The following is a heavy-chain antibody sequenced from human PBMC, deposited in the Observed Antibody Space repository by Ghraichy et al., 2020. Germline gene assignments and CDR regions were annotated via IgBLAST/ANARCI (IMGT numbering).Heavy chain of an antibody. Sequence: SETLSLTCAVYGGSFSGYYWSWIRQPPGKGLEWIGEINHSGSTNYNPSLKSRVTISVDTSKNQFSLKLSSVTAADTAVYYCARVGRRYYDFWSGYYPFDYWGQGTLVTVSS. CDR3: ARVGRRYYDFWSGYYPFDY. CDR1: GGSFSGYY. D-gene: IGHD3-3*01. V-gene: IGHV4-34*01. J-gene: IGHJ4*02. CDR2: INHSGST.